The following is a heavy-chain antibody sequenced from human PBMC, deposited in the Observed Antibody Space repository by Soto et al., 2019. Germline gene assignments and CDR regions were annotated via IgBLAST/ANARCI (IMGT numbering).Heavy chain of an antibody. CDR2: IWDDGSNK. V-gene: IGHV3-33*01. CDR1: GFTFSSYG. Sequence: QVQLVESGGGVVQPGRSLRLSCAASGFTFSSYGMHWVRQAPGKGLEWVAVIWDDGSNKYYADSVKGRFTISRDNSKNTLYLQMNSLRAEDTAVYYCARDGPPYSSSSDGEPAALSYYYYYMDVWGKGTTVTVSS. D-gene: IGHD6-13*01. CDR3: ARDGPPYSSSSDGEPAALSYYYYYMDV. J-gene: IGHJ6*03.